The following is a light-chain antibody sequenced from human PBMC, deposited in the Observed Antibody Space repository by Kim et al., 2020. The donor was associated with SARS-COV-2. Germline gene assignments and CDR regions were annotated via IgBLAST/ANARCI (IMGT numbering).Light chain of an antibody. CDR3: QQYKSYPIT. CDR2: DAS. Sequence: DIQMTQSPSSLSASVGDRVTITCRASQGINNFLAWFQQKPGKAPKSLIYDASSLQSGVPSQFSGSGSRTDFTLTINSLQPEDFATYYCQQYKSYPITFGQGTRMEIK. V-gene: IGKV1-16*02. J-gene: IGKJ5*01. CDR1: QGINNF.